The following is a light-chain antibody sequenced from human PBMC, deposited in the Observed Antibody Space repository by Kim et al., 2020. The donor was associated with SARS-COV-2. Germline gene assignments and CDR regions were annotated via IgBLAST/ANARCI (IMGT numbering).Light chain of an antibody. Sequence: ELTQPPSASASLGASVTLTCTLSSGYSNYKVDWYQQRPGKGPRFVMRVGTGGIVGSKGDGIPDRFSVLGSGLNRYLTIKNIQEEDESDYHCGADHGSGSNFVQMEDVFGTGTKVTVL. CDR3: GADHGSGSNFVQMEDV. CDR1: SGYSNYK. CDR2: VGTGGIVG. J-gene: IGLJ1*01. V-gene: IGLV9-49*01.